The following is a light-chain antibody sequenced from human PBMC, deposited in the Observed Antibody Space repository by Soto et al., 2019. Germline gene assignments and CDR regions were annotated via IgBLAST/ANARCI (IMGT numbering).Light chain of an antibody. CDR3: QQCNNWPLT. Sequence: EIVLTQSPATLSLSPGDRATLSCRASQSVSRYLAWYQQKPGQAPRLLIYDASNRATGIPARFSGSGSGTDFTLTISSLEPEDFAVYYCQQCNNWPLTFGQGTKLEIK. J-gene: IGKJ2*01. CDR2: DAS. CDR1: QSVSRY. V-gene: IGKV3-11*01.